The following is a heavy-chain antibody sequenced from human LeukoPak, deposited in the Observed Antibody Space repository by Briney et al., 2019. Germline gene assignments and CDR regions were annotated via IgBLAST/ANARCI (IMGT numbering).Heavy chain of an antibody. V-gene: IGHV6-1*01. J-gene: IGHJ4*02. CDR3: ARAGYYDSSGYYAFDY. D-gene: IGHD3-22*01. CDR1: GDSVSSNSAA. Sequence: QTLSLTRAISGDSVSSNSAAWIWIRQSPTRGLEWLGRTYYRSKWSNDYALSVKSRIPINPDTSTNQCSLQLNSVTPEDTAVYYCARAGYYDSSGYYAFDYWGQGTMVTVSS. CDR2: TYYRSKWSN.